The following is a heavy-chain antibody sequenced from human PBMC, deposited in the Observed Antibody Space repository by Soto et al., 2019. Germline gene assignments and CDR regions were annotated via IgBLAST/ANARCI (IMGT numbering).Heavy chain of an antibody. J-gene: IGHJ4*02. CDR1: GFIFSSYA. Sequence: GGSLRLSCAASGFIFSSYAMSWVRQAPGKGLEWVSAISGSGGSTYYADSVKGRFTISRDNAKNSLYLQMNSLRAEDTAVYYCARDAYAYVWGSYQNGGIDYWGQGTLVTVSP. D-gene: IGHD3-16*02. V-gene: IGHV3-23*01. CDR3: ARDAYAYVWGSYQNGGIDY. CDR2: ISGSGGST.